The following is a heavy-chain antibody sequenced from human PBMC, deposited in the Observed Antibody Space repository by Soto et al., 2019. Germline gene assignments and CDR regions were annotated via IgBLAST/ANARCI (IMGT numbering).Heavy chain of an antibody. CDR2: IYYSGST. J-gene: IGHJ4*02. CDR1: GGSISSGGYY. V-gene: IGHV4-31*03. Sequence: SETLSLTCTVSGGSISSGGYYWSWIRQHPGKGLEWIGYIYYSGSTYYNPSLKSRVTISVDTSKNQFSPKLSSVTAADTAVYYCARVLNESIAARRFIDYWGQGTLVTVSS. D-gene: IGHD6-6*01. CDR3: ARVLNESIAARRFIDY.